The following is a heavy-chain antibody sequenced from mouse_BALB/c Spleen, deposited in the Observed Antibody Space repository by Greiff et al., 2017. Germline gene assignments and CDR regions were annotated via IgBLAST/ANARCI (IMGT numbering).Heavy chain of an antibody. D-gene: IGHD1-1*01. CDR3: TRWGYGSSRY. CDR1: GYTFTSYY. V-gene: IGHV1S81*02. Sequence: VQLQQSGAELVKPGASVKLSCKASGYTFTSYYMYWVKQRPGQGLEWIGEINPSNGGTNFNEKFKSKATLTVDKSSSTAYMQLSSLTSEDSAVYYCTRWGYGSSRYWGQGTTLTVSS. J-gene: IGHJ2*01. CDR2: INPSNGGT.